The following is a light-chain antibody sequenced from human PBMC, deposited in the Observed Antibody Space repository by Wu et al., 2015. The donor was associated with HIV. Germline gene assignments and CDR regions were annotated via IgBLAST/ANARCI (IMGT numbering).Light chain of an antibody. CDR2: SAS. CDR1: QSVSRNF. J-gene: IGKJ1*01. CDR3: QQYATSPT. Sequence: EIVLTQSPGTVSLSPGERVTVSCRASQSVSRNFLAWYQQKSGLAPRLLIYSASTRATGIPDRFSGSGSGTDFTLTISRLEPDDFAVYYCQQYATSPTFGQGTKVEVK. V-gene: IGKV3-20*01.